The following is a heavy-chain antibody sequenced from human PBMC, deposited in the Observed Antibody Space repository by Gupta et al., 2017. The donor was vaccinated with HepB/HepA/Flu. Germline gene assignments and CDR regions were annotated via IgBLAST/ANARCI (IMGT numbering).Heavy chain of an antibody. J-gene: IGHJ5*02. CDR1: GGSFSGYY. V-gene: IGHV4-34*01. CDR3: ARQTLYCSSTSCYRSWFDP. Sequence: QVQLQQWGAGLLKPSETLSLTCAVYGGSFSGYYWSWIRQPPGKGLEWIGEINHSGSTNYNPSLKSRVTISVDTSKNQFSLKLSSVTTADTAVYYCARQTLYCSSTSCYRSWFDPWGQGTLVTVSS. D-gene: IGHD2-2*01. CDR2: INHSGST.